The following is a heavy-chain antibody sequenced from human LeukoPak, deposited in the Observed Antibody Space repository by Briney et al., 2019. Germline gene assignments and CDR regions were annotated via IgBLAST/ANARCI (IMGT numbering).Heavy chain of an antibody. CDR1: GFTFSSYS. D-gene: IGHD2-15*01. CDR3: AKRYCSGGSCYPHYCYYYMDV. V-gene: IGHV3-21*01. CDR2: ISSSSSYI. J-gene: IGHJ6*03. Sequence: GGSLRLSCAASGFTFSSYSMNWVRQAPGKGLEWVSSISSSSSYIYYADSVKGRFTISRDNAKNSLYLQMNSLRAEDTAVYYCAKRYCSGGSCYPHYCYYYMDVWGKGTTVTISS.